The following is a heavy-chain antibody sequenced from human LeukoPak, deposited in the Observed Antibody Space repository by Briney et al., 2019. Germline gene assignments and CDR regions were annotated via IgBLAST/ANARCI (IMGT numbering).Heavy chain of an antibody. V-gene: IGHV4-31*03. CDR1: GDSVSSAEHY. D-gene: IGHD3-10*01. Sequence: SETLSLTCTVSGDSVSSAEHYWSWIRQLPGKGLESIGFIRYTGSTRQNPSLKNRAAVSLDASKNQFALKLSSVSAADTAVYYCARGGNRFGGFYFDHWGQGILVTVSS. CDR2: IRYTGST. CDR3: ARGGNRFGGFYFDH. J-gene: IGHJ4*02.